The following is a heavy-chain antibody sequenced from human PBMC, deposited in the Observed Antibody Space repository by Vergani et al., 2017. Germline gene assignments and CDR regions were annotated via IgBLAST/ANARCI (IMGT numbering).Heavy chain of an antibody. CDR1: EFTFSNYA. CDR2: ISGSGVSA. V-gene: IGHV3-23*01. J-gene: IGHJ4*02. D-gene: IGHD3-10*01. Sequence: VQLLESGGGLVQPGGSLRLTCAASEFTFSNYAMNWVRQAPGKGLEWVSGISGSGVSAYYTDSVKGRFTISRDNSKNMLFLQMNNLRTEDTAIYYCAKQYFVSGNYLCDYGGKGTLETVSS. CDR3: AKQYFVSGNYLCDY.